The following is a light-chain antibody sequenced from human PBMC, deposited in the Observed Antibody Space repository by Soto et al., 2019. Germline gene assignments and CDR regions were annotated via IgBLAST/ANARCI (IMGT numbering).Light chain of an antibody. V-gene: IGKV3-20*01. Sequence: ETVLTQSPGTLSLSPGERATLSCRASQSVSSNYLAWYQHIPGQAPRLLIYGASPRATGIPDRFSGSGSGTDFSLTISRLEPEDFAVYYCHQVDRSLPSWTFGQGTKVE. CDR2: GAS. CDR3: HQVDRSLPSWT. CDR1: QSVSSNY. J-gene: IGKJ1*01.